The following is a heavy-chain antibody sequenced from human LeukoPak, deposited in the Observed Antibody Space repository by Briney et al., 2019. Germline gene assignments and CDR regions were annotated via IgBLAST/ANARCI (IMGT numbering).Heavy chain of an antibody. V-gene: IGHV3-7*04. D-gene: IGHD4-17*01. CDR1: GLSFSTYW. CDR2: IKEDGSVK. CDR3: AGGGDDYEY. Sequence: PGGSLRLSCAASGLSFSTYWMTWVRRAPGKGLEWVANIKEDGSVKFYVDSLKGRFTISRDNAKNSLYLQMNSLRAEDTGVYYCAGGGDDYEYWGPGTLVTVSS. J-gene: IGHJ4*02.